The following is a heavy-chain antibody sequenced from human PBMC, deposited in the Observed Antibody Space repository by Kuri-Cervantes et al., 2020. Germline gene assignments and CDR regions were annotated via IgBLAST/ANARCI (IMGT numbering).Heavy chain of an antibody. CDR2: IKSKSNGETT. CDR3: AADVPNDIYPIDH. CDR1: GLNFNYAW. Sequence: GEALKISCAASGLNFNYAWMGWVRQAPGKGLEWVGIIKSKSNGETTDYGAPVKGRTTISRDDSNNMVYLQMNSLKIEDTAVYYCAADVPNDIYPIDHWGQGVMVTVSS. D-gene: IGHD2-8*01. V-gene: IGHV3-15*01. J-gene: IGHJ4*02.